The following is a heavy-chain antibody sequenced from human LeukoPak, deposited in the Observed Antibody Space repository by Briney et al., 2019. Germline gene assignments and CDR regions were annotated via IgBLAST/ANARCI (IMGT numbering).Heavy chain of an antibody. D-gene: IGHD3-10*01. CDR1: GFTFSSYS. CDR3: ARVDYYGSGSYFDY. Sequence: GGSLRLSCAAPGFTFSSYSMNWVRQAPGKGLEWVSSISSSSSYIYYADSVRGRFTISRDNAKNSLYLQMNSLRAEDTAVYYCARVDYYGSGSYFDYWGQGTLVTVSS. CDR2: ISSSSSYI. J-gene: IGHJ4*02. V-gene: IGHV3-21*01.